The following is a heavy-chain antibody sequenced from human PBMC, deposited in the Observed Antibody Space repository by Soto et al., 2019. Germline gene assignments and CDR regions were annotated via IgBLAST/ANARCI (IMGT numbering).Heavy chain of an antibody. J-gene: IGHJ6*02. V-gene: IGHV3-30*18. Sequence: AGGSLRLSCAASGFTFSSYGMHWVRQAPGKGLEWVAVISYDGNNKYYADSVKGRFTISRDNSKNTLYLQMNSLRAEDTAVYYCAKGGQLWTNYYYYGMDVWGQGTTVTVSS. CDR3: AKGGQLWTNYYYYGMDV. D-gene: IGHD5-18*01. CDR1: GFTFSSYG. CDR2: ISYDGNNK.